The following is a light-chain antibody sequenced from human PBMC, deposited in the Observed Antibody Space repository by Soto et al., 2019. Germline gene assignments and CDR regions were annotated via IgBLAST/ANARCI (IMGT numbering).Light chain of an antibody. V-gene: IGLV4-69*01. CDR3: QTWGTGIRV. CDR1: SGHSNYA. CDR2: LNSDGSH. Sequence: QLVLTQSPSASASLGASVKLTCTLSSGHSNYAIAWHQQQPEKGPRYLMKLNSDGSHRKGDGIPDRFSGSSSGAERYLTISSLQSDDEADYYCQTWGTGIRVFGTGTKLTVL. J-gene: IGLJ1*01.